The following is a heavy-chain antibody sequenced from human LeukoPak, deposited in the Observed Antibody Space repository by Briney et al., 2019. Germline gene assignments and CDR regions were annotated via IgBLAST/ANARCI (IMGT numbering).Heavy chain of an antibody. CDR2: INPNSGGT. CDR1: GYTFTGYY. J-gene: IGHJ4*02. V-gene: IGHV1-2*02. Sequence: ASVKVSCKASGYTFTGYYMHWVRQAPGQGLEWMGWINPNSGGTNYAQKFQGRVTMTRDTSISTAYMELSRLRSDDTAVYYCARASYDILTGYSYYFHYWGQGTLVTVSS. D-gene: IGHD3-9*01. CDR3: ARASYDILTGYSYYFHY.